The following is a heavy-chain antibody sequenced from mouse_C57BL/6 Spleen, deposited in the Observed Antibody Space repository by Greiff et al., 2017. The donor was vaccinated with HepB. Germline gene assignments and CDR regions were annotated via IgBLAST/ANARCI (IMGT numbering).Heavy chain of an antibody. CDR2: IDPSDSYT. D-gene: IGHD2-4*01. V-gene: IGHV1-69*01. Sequence: QVQLQQPGAELVMPGASVKLSCKASGYTFTSYWMHWVKQRPGQGLEWIGEIDPSDSYTNYNQKFKGKSTLTVDKSSSTAYMQLSSLTSEDSAVYYCAREGDYGRYAMDYWGQGTSVTVSS. CDR3: AREGDYGRYAMDY. CDR1: GYTFTSYW. J-gene: IGHJ4*01.